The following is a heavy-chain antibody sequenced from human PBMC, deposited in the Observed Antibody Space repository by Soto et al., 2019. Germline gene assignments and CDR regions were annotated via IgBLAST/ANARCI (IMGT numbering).Heavy chain of an antibody. CDR3: ARDYILTWGYYYYGMEV. J-gene: IGHJ6*02. CDR1: GGSISSGGYY. CDR2: IYYSGST. Sequence: SETLSLTCTVSGGSISSGGYYWSWIRQHPGKGLEWIGYIYYSGSTYYNPSLKSRVTISVDTSKNQFSLKLSSVTAADTAVYYCARDYILTWGYYYYGMEVWGQGTTVTVS. D-gene: IGHD3-16*01. V-gene: IGHV4-31*03.